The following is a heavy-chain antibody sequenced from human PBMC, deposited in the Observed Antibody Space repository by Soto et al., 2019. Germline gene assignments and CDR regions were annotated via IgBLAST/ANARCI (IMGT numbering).Heavy chain of an antibody. CDR1: GGSISSSSYY. D-gene: IGHD3-22*01. J-gene: IGHJ5*02. CDR2: IYYSGST. CDR3: ARHDPKYYYDSSSCWFNP. Sequence: PSETLSLTCTVSGGSISSSSYYWGWIRQPPGKGLEWIGSIYYSGSTYYNPSLKSRVTISVDTSKNQFSLKLSSVTAADTAVYYCARHDPKYYYDSSSCWFNPWGQGTLVNVPS. V-gene: IGHV4-39*01.